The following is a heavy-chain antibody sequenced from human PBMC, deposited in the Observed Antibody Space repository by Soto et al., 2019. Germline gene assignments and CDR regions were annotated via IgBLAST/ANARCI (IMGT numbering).Heavy chain of an antibody. CDR2: IRQDGSEK. D-gene: IGHD6-19*01. J-gene: IGHJ4*02. CDR3: ARGRGWLFDI. CDR1: GFIFDDFS. V-gene: IGHV3-7*01. Sequence: GGSLRLSCGASGFIFDDFSLSWFRQAPGKGPEWVAIIRQDGSEKYYVESVKGRFTISRDSAKDSLSLQMNSLRVEDTAVYYCARGRGWLFDIWGPGTQVTVSS.